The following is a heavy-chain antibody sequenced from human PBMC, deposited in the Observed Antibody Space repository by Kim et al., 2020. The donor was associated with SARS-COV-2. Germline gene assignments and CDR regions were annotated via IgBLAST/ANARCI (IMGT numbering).Heavy chain of an antibody. V-gene: IGHV4-34*13. D-gene: IGHD6-19*01. Sequence: PSLKSRLTISVDTSKGQFSLRLTSVTAADTAMYYCGRGTVEDRLVQKIDYWGQGTLVTVSS. J-gene: IGHJ4*02. CDR3: GRGTVEDRLVQKIDY.